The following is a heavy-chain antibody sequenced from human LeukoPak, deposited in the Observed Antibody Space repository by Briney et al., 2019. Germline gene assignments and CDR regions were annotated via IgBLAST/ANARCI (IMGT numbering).Heavy chain of an antibody. J-gene: IGHJ3*02. Sequence: GASVKVSCKASGYTFTSYYMHWVRQAPGQGLEWMGIINPSGGSTSYAQKFQGRVTMTRDTSTSTVYMELSSLRSEDTAVYYCAKSSGWDLDAFDIWGQGTMVTVSS. D-gene: IGHD6-19*01. CDR1: GYTFTSYY. V-gene: IGHV1-46*01. CDR3: AKSSGWDLDAFDI. CDR2: INPSGGST.